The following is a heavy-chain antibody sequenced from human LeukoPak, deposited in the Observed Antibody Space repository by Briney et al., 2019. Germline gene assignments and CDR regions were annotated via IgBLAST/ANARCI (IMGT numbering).Heavy chain of an antibody. J-gene: IGHJ5*02. V-gene: IGHV4-4*07. CDR3: ARDRVEEGWFDP. Sequence: TSETLSLTCTGSDGSISSYYWSWIRQPAGKGLEWIGRIYTSGSTNYNPSLKSRVTMSVDTSKNQFSLKLSSVTAADTAVYYCARDRVEEGWFDPWGQGTLVTVSS. CDR1: DGSISSYY. D-gene: IGHD2-2*01. CDR2: IYTSGST.